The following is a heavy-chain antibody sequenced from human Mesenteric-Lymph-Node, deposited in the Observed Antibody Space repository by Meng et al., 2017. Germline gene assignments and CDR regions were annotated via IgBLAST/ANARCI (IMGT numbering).Heavy chain of an antibody. CDR2: IYYSGST. V-gene: IGHV4-39*01. CDR3: ASPLGILGIVDL. Sequence: LPRQESGPGLVKPSESLSLTCTVSGGSISSSSYYWGWIRQPPGKGLEWIGSIYYSGSTYYNPSLKSRVTISVDTSKNQFSLKLSSVTAADTAVYYCASPLGILGIVDLWGRGTLVTVSS. D-gene: IGHD7-27*01. CDR1: GGSISSSSYY. J-gene: IGHJ2*01.